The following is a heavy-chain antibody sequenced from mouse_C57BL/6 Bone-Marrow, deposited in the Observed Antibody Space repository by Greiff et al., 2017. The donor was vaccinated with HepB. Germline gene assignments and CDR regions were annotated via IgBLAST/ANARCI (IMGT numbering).Heavy chain of an antibody. D-gene: IGHD1-3*01. Sequence: QVQLQQPGAELVKPGASVKLSCKASGYTFTSYWMHWVKQRPGQGLEWIGMIHPNSGSTNYNEKFKSKATLTVDKSSSTAYMQLSSLTSEDSAVYYCARGGVYPFYVDYWGQGTTLTVSS. CDR1: GYTFTSYW. J-gene: IGHJ2*01. CDR2: IHPNSGST. CDR3: ARGGVYPFYVDY. V-gene: IGHV1-64*01.